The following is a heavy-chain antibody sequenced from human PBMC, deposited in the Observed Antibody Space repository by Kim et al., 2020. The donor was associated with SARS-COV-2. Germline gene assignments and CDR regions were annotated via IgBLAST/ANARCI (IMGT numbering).Heavy chain of an antibody. CDR2: ISYDGSNK. CDR3: AKDFRYFDWLLHRVGYYFDY. D-gene: IGHD3-9*01. Sequence: GGSLRLSCAASGFTFSSYGMHWVRQAPGKGLEWVAVISYDGSNKYYADSVKGRFTISRDNSKNTLYLQMNSLRAEDTAVYYCAKDFRYFDWLLHRVGYYFDYWGQGTLVTVSS. V-gene: IGHV3-30*18. J-gene: IGHJ4*02. CDR1: GFTFSSYG.